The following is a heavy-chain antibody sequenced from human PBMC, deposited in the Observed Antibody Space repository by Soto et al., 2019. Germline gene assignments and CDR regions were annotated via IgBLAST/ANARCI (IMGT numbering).Heavy chain of an antibody. Sequence: QVQLVQSGAEEKKPGASVIVSCKASGYTFTHYSIHWARQAPGQRPEWMGWINVGNGDTKYLQQFQGRVTITRDTSANTVYMELGSLKSEDTAIYYCARDVMRGQWRGGYWGQGTVVTVSS. CDR3: ARDVMRGQWRGGY. D-gene: IGHD6-19*01. CDR2: INVGNGDT. J-gene: IGHJ4*02. V-gene: IGHV1-3*05. CDR1: GYTFTHYS.